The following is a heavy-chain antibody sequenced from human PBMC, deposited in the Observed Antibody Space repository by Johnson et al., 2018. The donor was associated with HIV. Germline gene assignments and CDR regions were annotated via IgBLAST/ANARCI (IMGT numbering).Heavy chain of an antibody. V-gene: IGHV3-30*02. CDR2: IRYDGTNK. CDR1: VFTFSSYG. CDR3: TKGVRAAAGTGDAFDI. D-gene: IGHD6-13*01. Sequence: VQLVESGGGVVQPGGSLRLSCAASVFTFSSYGMHWVRQAPGKGLEWVAFIRYDGTNKYYVDSVKGRFTISRDNSKDTLYLQMNSLRAEDTAVYYCTKGVRAAAGTGDAFDIWGQGTMVTVSS. J-gene: IGHJ3*02.